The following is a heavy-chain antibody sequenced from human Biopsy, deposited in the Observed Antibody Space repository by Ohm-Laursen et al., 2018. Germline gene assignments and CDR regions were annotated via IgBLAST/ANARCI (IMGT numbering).Heavy chain of an antibody. Sequence: SDTLSLTCTVSGDSVSNNSWTWIRQPPGKTLEWIAYKFYRGTTTYNPSLKGRVIVSVDPPKSQISLKLTSVTASDTAIYYCARLTRRGNIIFFDYWGQGTLVAVSS. D-gene: IGHD1-26*01. J-gene: IGHJ4*02. CDR2: KFYRGTT. CDR3: ARLTRRGNIIFFDY. CDR1: GDSVSNNS. V-gene: IGHV4-59*08.